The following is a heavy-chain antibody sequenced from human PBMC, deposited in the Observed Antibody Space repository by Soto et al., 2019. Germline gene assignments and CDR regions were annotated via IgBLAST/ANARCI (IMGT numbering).Heavy chain of an antibody. CDR3: AISGLPTIY. V-gene: IGHV3-74*01. J-gene: IGHJ4*02. CDR2: ISPDGRTT. CDR1: GFSFSHYW. Sequence: PGGSLRLSCAASGFSFSHYWMHWVRQAPGKGLVWVSRISPDGRTTTYADSVKGRFTISRDNAKSTLYLQMNSLTVEDGAVYYWAISGLPTIYGGREPRVTVPS. D-gene: IGHD3-3*01.